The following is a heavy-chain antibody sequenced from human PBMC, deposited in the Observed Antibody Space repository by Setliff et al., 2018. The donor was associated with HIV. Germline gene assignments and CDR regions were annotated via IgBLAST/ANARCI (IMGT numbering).Heavy chain of an antibody. CDR1: GFTFSFYS. D-gene: IGHD2-8*01. CDR3: ARDGSRQRPSRMAD. CDR2: ISSDGSVI. J-gene: IGHJ4*02. Sequence: GGSLRPSCAASGFTFSFYSMNWVRLAPGKGQEWVADISSDGSVINYAESVKGRFTISRDNGKNSVYLQMNSLRAEDTAIYYCARDGSRQRPSRMADWGQGTKVTSPQ. V-gene: IGHV3-48*01.